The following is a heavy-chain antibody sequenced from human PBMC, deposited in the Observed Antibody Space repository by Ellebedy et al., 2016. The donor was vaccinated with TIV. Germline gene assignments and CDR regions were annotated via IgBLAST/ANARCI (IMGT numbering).Heavy chain of an antibody. Sequence: SETLSLTXAVYGGSFSDYYWSWIRQPPGKGLEWIGEINHSGSTNYNPSLKSRVTISVDTSKSQFSLRMSAVTAADTAVYYCARSRDWFYGMDVWGQGTTVTVSS. D-gene: IGHD3-9*01. CDR1: GGSFSDYY. CDR2: INHSGST. J-gene: IGHJ6*02. CDR3: ARSRDWFYGMDV. V-gene: IGHV4-34*01.